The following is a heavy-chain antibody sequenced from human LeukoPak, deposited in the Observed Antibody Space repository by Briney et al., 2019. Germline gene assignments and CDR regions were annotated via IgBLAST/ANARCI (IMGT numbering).Heavy chain of an antibody. D-gene: IGHD6-19*01. J-gene: IGHJ4*02. CDR2: ISGSGGRT. V-gene: IGHV3-23*01. Sequence: GGSLRLSCAASGFTFNSYAMTWVRQAPGKGLEWISAISGSGGRTYYVDSVKGRFTISRDNSKNTLYLQMNSLRVEGTAAYYCAKLPVAGLYFDYWGQGTLVTVSS. CDR3: AKLPVAGLYFDY. CDR1: GFTFNSYA.